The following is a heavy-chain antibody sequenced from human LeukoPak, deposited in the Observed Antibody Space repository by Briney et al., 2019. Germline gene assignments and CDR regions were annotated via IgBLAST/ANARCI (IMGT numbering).Heavy chain of an antibody. J-gene: IGHJ4*02. V-gene: IGHV1-18*01. D-gene: IGHD1-26*01. Sequence: ASVTVSFKASGYTFTTYGISWVRHAPGQGLEWMGWISGYNGNTNYAQRLQVRVTMTTDTSTSTAYMELRSLRSDDTAVYYCERDLGGGSHYFDYWGQGTLVAVSS. CDR2: ISGYNGNT. CDR1: GYTFTTYG. CDR3: ERDLGGGSHYFDY.